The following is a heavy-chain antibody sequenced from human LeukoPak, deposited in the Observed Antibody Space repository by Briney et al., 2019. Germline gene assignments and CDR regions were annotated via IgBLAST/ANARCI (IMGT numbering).Heavy chain of an antibody. CDR2: ISGSGGST. CDR1: GFTFSSYA. CDR3: ARGAPLPMGQAGNWFDP. J-gene: IGHJ5*02. Sequence: GGSLRLSCAASGFTFSSYAMSWVRQAPGKGLEWVSAISGSGGSTYYADSVKGRFTISRDNSKNTLYLQMNSLRAEDTAVYYCARGAPLPMGQAGNWFDPWGQGTLVTVSS. D-gene: IGHD6-13*01. V-gene: IGHV3-23*01.